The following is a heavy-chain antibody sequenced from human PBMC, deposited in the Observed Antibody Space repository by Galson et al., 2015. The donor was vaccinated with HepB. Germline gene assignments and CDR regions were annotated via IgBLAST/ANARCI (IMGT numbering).Heavy chain of an antibody. CDR1: GLTVSSNY. J-gene: IGHJ6*03. CDR3: ARGYCSPTTCWSPYFYYYYMDV. CDR2: KYSAGAT. D-gene: IGHD2-2*01. V-gene: IGHV3-66*01. Sequence: SLRLSCAASGLTVSSNYMSWVRQAPGKGLEWVSVKYSAGATHYADSVRGRFTISRDNSKNTLYLQMNSLRAEDTAVYYCARGYCSPTTCWSPYFYYYYMDVWGKGTTVTVSS.